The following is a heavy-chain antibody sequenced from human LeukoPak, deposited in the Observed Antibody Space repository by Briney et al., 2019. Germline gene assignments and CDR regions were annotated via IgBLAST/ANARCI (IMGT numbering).Heavy chain of an antibody. CDR1: GGTFSSYA. CDR2: IIPILGIA. D-gene: IGHD5-24*01. Sequence: AASVKVSCKASGGTFSSYAISWVRQAPGQGREWMGRIIPILGIANYAQKFQGRVTITADKSTSTAYMELSSLRSEDTAVYYCAIADGSYDYWGQGTLVTVSS. V-gene: IGHV1-69*04. J-gene: IGHJ4*02. CDR3: AIADGSYDY.